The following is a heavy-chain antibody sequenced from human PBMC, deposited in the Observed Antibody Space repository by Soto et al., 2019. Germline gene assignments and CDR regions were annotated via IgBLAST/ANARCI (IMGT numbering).Heavy chain of an antibody. CDR1: GYTFTSYG. CDR2: ISAYNGNT. V-gene: IGHV1-18*01. J-gene: IGHJ5*02. D-gene: IGHD5-12*01. CDR3: ARDPDRWLQSRHNWFDP. Sequence: ASVKVSCKASGYTFTSYGISWVRQAPGQGLEWMGWISAYNGNTNYAQKLQGRVTMTTDTSTSTAYMELRSPRSDDTAVYYCARDPDRWLQSRHNWFDPWGQGTLVTVSS.